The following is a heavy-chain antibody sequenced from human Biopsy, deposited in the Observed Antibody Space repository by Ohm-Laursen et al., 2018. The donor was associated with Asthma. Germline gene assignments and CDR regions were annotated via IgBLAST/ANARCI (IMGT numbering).Heavy chain of an antibody. CDR2: IYHRGNT. J-gene: IGHJ3*02. V-gene: IGHV4-31*03. CDR1: GYSISNGGYY. CDR3: ARERMFFYDSSGYGAFDI. D-gene: IGHD3-22*01. Sequence: SETLSLTCSVSGYSISNGGYYWTWVRQRPGKGLEWIGNIYHRGNTKYNPSLKSRLSFSVDTSKNQFSLKLSSVTAADTAIYYCARERMFFYDSSGYGAFDIWGQGTLVTVSS.